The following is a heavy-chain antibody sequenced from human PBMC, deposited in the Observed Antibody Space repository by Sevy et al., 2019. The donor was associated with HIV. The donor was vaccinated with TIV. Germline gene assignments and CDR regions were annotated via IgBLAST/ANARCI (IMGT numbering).Heavy chain of an antibody. CDR2: ISSRGDII. V-gene: IGHV3-48*02. D-gene: IGHD3-22*01. Sequence: GGSLRLSCAASGFTFSSYSMNWVRQAPGKGLEWGSYISSRGDIIYYADSVKGRFTISRDNAKNSLFLQMNSLRDEDTAVYYCATEGRDSSGYYFLYYYWGQGTLVTVSS. CDR3: ATEGRDSSGYYFLYYY. J-gene: IGHJ4*02. CDR1: GFTFSSYS.